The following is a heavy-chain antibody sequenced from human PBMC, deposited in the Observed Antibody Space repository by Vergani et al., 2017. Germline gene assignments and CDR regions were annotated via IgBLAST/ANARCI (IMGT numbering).Heavy chain of an antibody. Sequence: QVQLQQWGAGLLKPSETLSLTCAVYGGSSSGYYWSWIRQPPGKGLGWIGEINHSGSTNYNPSLKLRVTISVDTSKNQFSLKLSSVTAADTAVYYCARERDSYGNDYWGQGTLVTVSS. D-gene: IGHD5-18*01. CDR1: GGSSSGYY. CDR2: INHSGST. J-gene: IGHJ4*02. V-gene: IGHV4-34*01. CDR3: ARERDSYGNDY.